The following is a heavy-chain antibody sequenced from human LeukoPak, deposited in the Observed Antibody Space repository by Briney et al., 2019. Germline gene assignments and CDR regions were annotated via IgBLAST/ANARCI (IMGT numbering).Heavy chain of an antibody. CDR3: ARDLGHTGYDLYDY. Sequence: GGSLRLSCAVSGLNFRGYWMAWVRQAPGKGLEWVANMKQDGSEKYYVDSVKGRFTISRDNAKNSLYLEMNSLRVEDTAVYYCARDLGHTGYDLYDYWGQGTLVTVSS. CDR2: MKQDGSEK. D-gene: IGHD5-12*01. V-gene: IGHV3-7*01. J-gene: IGHJ4*02. CDR1: GLNFRGYW.